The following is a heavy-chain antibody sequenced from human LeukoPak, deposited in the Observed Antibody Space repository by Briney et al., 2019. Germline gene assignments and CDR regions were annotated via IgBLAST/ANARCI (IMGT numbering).Heavy chain of an antibody. CDR2: ISGSGGST. V-gene: IGHV3-23*01. CDR1: GFAFSNAW. J-gene: IGHJ6*02. D-gene: IGHD3-10*01. Sequence: PGGSLRLSCAASGFAFSNAWMNWVRQAPGKGLEWVSAISGSGGSTYYADSVKGRFTISRDNSKNTLYLQMNSLRAEDTAVYYCAKDQGVRGVKNYYGMEVWGQGTTVTVSS. CDR3: AKDQGVRGVKNYYGMEV.